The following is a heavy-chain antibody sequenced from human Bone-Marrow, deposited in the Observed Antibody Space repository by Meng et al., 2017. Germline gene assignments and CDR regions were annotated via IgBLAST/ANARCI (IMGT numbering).Heavy chain of an antibody. CDR1: GFTFSSYA. CDR2: ISYDGSNK. J-gene: IGHJ4*02. V-gene: IGHV3-30*04. Sequence: GESLKISCAASGFTFSSYAMHWVRQAPGKGLEWVAVISYDGSNKYYADSVKGRFTISRDNSKNTLYLQMNSLRAEDTAVYYCARGAYYGSGSYECFDYWGQGKLVNGAS. CDR3: ARGAYYGSGSYECFDY. D-gene: IGHD3-10*01.